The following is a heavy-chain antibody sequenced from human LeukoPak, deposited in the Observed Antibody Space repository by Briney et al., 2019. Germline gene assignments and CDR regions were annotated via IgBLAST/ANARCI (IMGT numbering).Heavy chain of an antibody. Sequence: GRSLRLSCAASGFTFSSYAMHWVRQAPGKGLEWVAVISYDGSNKYYADSVKGRFTISRDNAKNSLYLQMNSLRAEDTAVYYCARDPSPLYDYGAVSDYWGQGTLVTVSS. CDR1: GFTFSSYA. D-gene: IGHD4-17*01. CDR3: ARDPSPLYDYGAVSDY. CDR2: ISYDGSNK. J-gene: IGHJ4*02. V-gene: IGHV3-30*04.